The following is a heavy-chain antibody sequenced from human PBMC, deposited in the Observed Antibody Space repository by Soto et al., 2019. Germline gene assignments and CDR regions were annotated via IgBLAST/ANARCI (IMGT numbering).Heavy chain of an antibody. D-gene: IGHD4-17*01. J-gene: IGHJ4*02. V-gene: IGHV3-48*02. Sequence: EVQLVESGGGLVQPGGSLRLSCAASGFTFSSYSMNWVRQAPGKGLEWVSYISSSSSTIYYADSVRGRFTISRDNAKNSLYLQMNSLRDEDTAVYYCARDRKGYGDYWMGFDYWGQGTLVTVSS. CDR1: GFTFSSYS. CDR3: ARDRKGYGDYWMGFDY. CDR2: ISSSSSTI.